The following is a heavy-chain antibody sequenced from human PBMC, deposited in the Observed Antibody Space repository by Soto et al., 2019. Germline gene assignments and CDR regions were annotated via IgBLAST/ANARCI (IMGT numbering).Heavy chain of an antibody. J-gene: IGHJ4*02. CDR1: GFTFSSYS. Sequence: EVQLVESGGGLVKPGGSLRLSCAASGFTFSSYSMNWVRQAPGKGLEWVSSISSSSSYIYYADSVKGRFTISRDNAKNSLYLQMNSLRAEDTAVYYCARDPPTYNWNQILDYRGQGTLVTVSS. CDR2: ISSSSSYI. V-gene: IGHV3-21*01. CDR3: ARDPPTYNWNQILDY. D-gene: IGHD1-20*01.